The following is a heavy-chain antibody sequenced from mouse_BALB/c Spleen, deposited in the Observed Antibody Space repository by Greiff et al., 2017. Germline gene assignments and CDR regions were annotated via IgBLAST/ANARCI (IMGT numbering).Heavy chain of an antibody. CDR1: GFTFSSYG. V-gene: IGHV5-6*01. CDR3: ARHEGGFDY. CDR2: ISSGGSYT. Sequence: EVQLVESGGDLVKPGGSLKLSCAASGFTFSSYGMSWVRQTPDKRLEWDATISSGGSYTYYPDSVKGRFTISRDNAKNTLYLQMSSLKSEDTAMYYCARHEGGFDYWGQGTTLTVSS. J-gene: IGHJ2*01.